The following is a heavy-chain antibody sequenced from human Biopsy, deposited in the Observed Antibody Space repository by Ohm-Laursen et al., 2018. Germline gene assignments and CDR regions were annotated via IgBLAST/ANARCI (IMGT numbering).Heavy chain of an antibody. V-gene: IGHV4-34*01. D-gene: IGHD3-22*01. CDR2: INHSGRT. Sequence: SDTLSLTCAVYGESFNGYYWSWIRQTKGKGLEWIGEINHSGRTNYNPTLKSRVTISVDTSKNQFSLKVSSVTAADTAVYYCVIVVDYYDPYHYYALDVWGQGTTVTVSS. J-gene: IGHJ6*02. CDR3: VIVVDYYDPYHYYALDV. CDR1: GESFNGYY.